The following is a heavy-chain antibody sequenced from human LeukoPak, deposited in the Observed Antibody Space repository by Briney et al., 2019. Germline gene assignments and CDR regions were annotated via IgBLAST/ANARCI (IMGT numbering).Heavy chain of an antibody. CDR3: ARAGVATHY. Sequence: SETLSLTCAVYGGSFSGYYWSWIRQPPGKGLEWIWEINHSGSTNYNPSLKSRVTISVDTSKNQFSLKLDSVTAADTAVYYCARAGVATHYRGQGTLVTVSS. CDR2: INHSGST. V-gene: IGHV4-34*01. D-gene: IGHD5-12*01. J-gene: IGHJ4*02. CDR1: GGSFSGYY.